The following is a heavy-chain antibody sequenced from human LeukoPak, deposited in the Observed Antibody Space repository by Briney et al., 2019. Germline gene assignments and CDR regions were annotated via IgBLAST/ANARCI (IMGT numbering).Heavy chain of an antibody. D-gene: IGHD3-3*01. CDR2: IHYSGST. Sequence: SETLSLTCTVSGGSISSSYFYWGWIRQPPGKGLEWIGSIHYSGSTYYNPSLKSRVTKSVDTSKNQFSLNLSSVNAADTAIYYCTRGSTIFGVVGNYWGQGTLVTVSS. CDR3: TRGSTIFGVVGNY. CDR1: GGSISSSYFY. V-gene: IGHV4-39*01. J-gene: IGHJ4*02.